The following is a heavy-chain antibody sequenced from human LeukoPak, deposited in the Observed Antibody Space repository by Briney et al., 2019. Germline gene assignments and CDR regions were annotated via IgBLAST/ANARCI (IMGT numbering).Heavy chain of an antibody. Sequence: ASVKVSCKASGYTFTGYYMHWVRPAPGQGLEWMGWINPKSGGTSYAQKFQGRVTMTRDTSISTAYMELSRLRSDDTAVYHCARDDGGGAGTFYYWGQGTLVTVSS. CDR2: INPKSGGT. CDR3: ARDDGGGAGTFYY. D-gene: IGHD1-1*01. J-gene: IGHJ4*02. V-gene: IGHV1-2*02. CDR1: GYTFTGYY.